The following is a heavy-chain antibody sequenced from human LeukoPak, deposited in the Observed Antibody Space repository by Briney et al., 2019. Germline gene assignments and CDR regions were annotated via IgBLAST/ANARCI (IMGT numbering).Heavy chain of an antibody. V-gene: IGHV3-74*01. CDR3: ARALDGSGSRSFDY. CDR1: GFTISSYW. CDR2: IYSDGSST. D-gene: IGHD3-10*01. J-gene: IGHJ4*02. Sequence: GGSLRLSCAASGFTISSYWMHWVRQAPGKGLVWVSRIYSDGSSTNYADSVKGRFTISRDNSKNTLYLQMNSLRAEDTAVYYCARALDGSGSRSFDYWGQGTLVTVSS.